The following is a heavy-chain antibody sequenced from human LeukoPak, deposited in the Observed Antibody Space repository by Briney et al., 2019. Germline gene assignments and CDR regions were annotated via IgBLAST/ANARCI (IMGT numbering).Heavy chain of an antibody. CDR3: ATGTIYCSSCSDDY. Sequence: GASVKVSCKVSGYSLTELSMHWVRQAPGKGLEWMGGFDPDDGETPLFAQKFQGRVPMTEDTSTDTAYMELSSLTSEDTAVYYCATGTIYCSSCSDDYWGQGTLVTVSS. CDR1: GYSLTELS. V-gene: IGHV1-24*01. D-gene: IGHD2-2*01. CDR2: FDPDDGET. J-gene: IGHJ4*02.